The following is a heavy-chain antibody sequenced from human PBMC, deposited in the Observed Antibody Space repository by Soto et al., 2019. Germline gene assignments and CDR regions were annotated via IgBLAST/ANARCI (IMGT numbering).Heavy chain of an antibody. D-gene: IGHD6-6*01. J-gene: IGHJ6*02. V-gene: IGHV1-3*01. CDR3: ARVRSSSSVLWSGMDV. CDR1: GYTFTSYA. Sequence: GASVKVSCKASGYTFTSYAMHWVRQAPGQRLEWMGWINAGNGNTKYSQKFQGRVTITRDTSASTAYMELSSLRSEDTAVYYCARVRSSSSVLWSGMDVWGQGTTVTVSS. CDR2: INAGNGNT.